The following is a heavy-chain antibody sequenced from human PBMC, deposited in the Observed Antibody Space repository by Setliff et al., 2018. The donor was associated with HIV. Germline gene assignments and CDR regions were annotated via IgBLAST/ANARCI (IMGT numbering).Heavy chain of an antibody. J-gene: IGHJ4*02. CDR2: IIPIFGPT. V-gene: IGHV1-69*13. D-gene: IGHD6-6*01. CDR1: GGTFSSYA. Sequence: EASVKVSCKASGGTFSSYAISWVRQAPGQGLEWMGGIIPIFGPTNYAQKFQGRVTITADESTTTAYMELSSLRSEDTAVYYCVIGSAARPFDYWGQGTLVTVSS. CDR3: VIGSAARPFDY.